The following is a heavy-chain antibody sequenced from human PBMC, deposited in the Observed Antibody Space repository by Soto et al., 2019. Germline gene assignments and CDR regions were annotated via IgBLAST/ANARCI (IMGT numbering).Heavy chain of an antibody. CDR2: ISYDGYLK. J-gene: IGHJ6*02. CDR1: GFTFSAYV. CDR3: AKDFKVSGSHYGTLNYYYGMDV. V-gene: IGHV3-30*18. Sequence: PGGSLRRSCAASGFTFSAYVMQWVRQAPGKGLEWVAVISYDGYLKYYVDAVKGRFTVARDNSKNTLFLEMNSLRVEDTAVYFCAKDFKVSGSHYGTLNYYYGMDVWGQGTTVTVSS. D-gene: IGHD3-10*01.